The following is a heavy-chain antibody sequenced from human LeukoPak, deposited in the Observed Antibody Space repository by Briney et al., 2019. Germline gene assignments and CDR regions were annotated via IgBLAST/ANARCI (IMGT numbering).Heavy chain of an antibody. CDR1: GLTFSSYA. CDR2: ISSSGAST. V-gene: IGHV3-23*01. CDR3: ARGFHYDFWSGSYYFDY. Sequence: PGGSLRLSCAASGLTFSSYAMTWVRQAPGKGLEWVSSISSSGASTYHADSVKGRFTISRDNSKNTLYLQMNSLKTEDTAVYYCARGFHYDFWSGSYYFDYWGQGTLVTVSS. D-gene: IGHD3-3*01. J-gene: IGHJ4*02.